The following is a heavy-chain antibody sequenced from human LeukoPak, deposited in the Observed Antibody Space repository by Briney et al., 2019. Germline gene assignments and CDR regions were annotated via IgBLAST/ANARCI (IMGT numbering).Heavy chain of an antibody. J-gene: IGHJ4*02. CDR1: GYTFTSYY. Sequence: GASVKVSCKASGYTFTSYYMHWVRQAPGQGLEWMGIINPSGGSTSYAQKFQGRVTMTRDTSISTAYMELSRLRSDDTAVYYCARIRTRFLEFVFDYWGQGTLVTVSS. CDR3: ARIRTRFLEFVFDY. D-gene: IGHD3-3*01. V-gene: IGHV1-46*01. CDR2: INPSGGST.